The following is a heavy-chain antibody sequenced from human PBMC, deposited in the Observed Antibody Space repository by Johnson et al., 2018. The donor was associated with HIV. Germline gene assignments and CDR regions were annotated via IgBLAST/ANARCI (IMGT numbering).Heavy chain of an antibody. D-gene: IGHD2-8*01. Sequence: QLVESGGGVVQPGRSLRLSCAASGFTFSSYAMHWVRQAPGKGLEWVAVISYDGSNKYYADSVKGRFTISRDNSKNTLYLQMNSLRAEDTAVYYCARGGGVSARHDAFDIWGQGTMVTVSS. CDR2: ISYDGSNK. CDR3: ARGGGVSARHDAFDI. J-gene: IGHJ3*02. CDR1: GFTFSSYA. V-gene: IGHV3-30-3*01.